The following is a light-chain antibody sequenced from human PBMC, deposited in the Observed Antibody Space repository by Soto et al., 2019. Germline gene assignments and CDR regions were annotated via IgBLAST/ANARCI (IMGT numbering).Light chain of an antibody. CDR1: SSDIGIYNY. CDR3: SSYTTTITHVL. V-gene: IGLV2-14*01. CDR2: EVS. Sequence: QSALTQPASVSGSPGQSITISCTGTSSDIGIYNYVSWYQQHPGKAPKVIIYEVSDRPSGVSSRFSGPKSGNTASLTISGLQAEDEADYYCSSYTTTITHVLFGGGTKLTVL. J-gene: IGLJ2*01.